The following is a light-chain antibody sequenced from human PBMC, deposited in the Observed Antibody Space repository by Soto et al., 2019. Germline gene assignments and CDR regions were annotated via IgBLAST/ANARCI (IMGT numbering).Light chain of an antibody. J-gene: IGKJ3*01. CDR3: QKYSSVPV. CDR2: AAS. V-gene: IGKV1-27*01. Sequence: DIQMTQSPTSLSASVGDRVTITCRASQGISNFVAWYQQKPGKPPKLLIYAASTLQSGVPSRFSGSGSGTDFTLTISSLQPEDVATYSCQKYSSVPVFGPGTKVEI. CDR1: QGISNF.